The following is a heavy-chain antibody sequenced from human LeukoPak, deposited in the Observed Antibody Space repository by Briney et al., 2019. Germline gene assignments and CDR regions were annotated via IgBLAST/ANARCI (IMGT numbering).Heavy chain of an antibody. V-gene: IGHV3-53*04. J-gene: IGHJ5*02. CDR2: IYSGGST. CDR3: ARVAYNNWFDP. D-gene: IGHD2-21*01. Sequence: GGSLRLSCAASRFTVSSNYMSWVRQAPGKGLEWVSVIYSGGSTYYADAVKGRFTISRHNSENTLHLQMNSLSAEDTAVYYCARVAYNNWFDPWGQGTLVTVSS. CDR1: RFTVSSNY.